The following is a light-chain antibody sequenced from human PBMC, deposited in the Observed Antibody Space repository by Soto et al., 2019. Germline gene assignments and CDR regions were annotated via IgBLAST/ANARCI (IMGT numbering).Light chain of an antibody. Sequence: QSVLTQPPSASGTPGPRVTISCSRNSSNIGSKYVYWYQQLPGTAPKLLIYRNNQRRSGVPDRFSGSKSGTSASLAISGLRSDDEADSYCAAWDANVGGPAFGGGTKVTVL. CDR3: AAWDANVGGPA. CDR2: RNN. CDR1: SSNIGSKY. J-gene: IGLJ2*01. V-gene: IGLV1-47*01.